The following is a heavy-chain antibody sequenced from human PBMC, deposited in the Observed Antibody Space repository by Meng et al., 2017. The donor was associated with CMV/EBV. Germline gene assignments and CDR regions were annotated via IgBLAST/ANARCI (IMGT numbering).Heavy chain of an antibody. D-gene: IGHD2-2*01. V-gene: IGHV3-49*04. Sequence: GGSLRLSCTASGFTFGDYAMSWVRQAPGKGLEWVGFIRSKAYGGTTEYAASVKGRFTISRDDSKSIAYLQMNSLKTEDTAVYYCTRDADRYCSSTSCVPFNDWGQGTLVTVSS. CDR2: IRSKAYGGTT. J-gene: IGHJ4*02. CDR3: TRDADRYCSSTSCVPFND. CDR1: GFTFGDYA.